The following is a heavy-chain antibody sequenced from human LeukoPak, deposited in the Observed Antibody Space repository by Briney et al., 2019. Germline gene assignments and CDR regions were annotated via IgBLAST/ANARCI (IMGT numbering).Heavy chain of an antibody. CDR3: AKGRKVFGVVTYFDY. D-gene: IGHD3-3*01. CDR2: ISGSGGST. CDR1: GFTFSSYA. J-gene: IGHJ4*02. Sequence: GGSLRLSCAASGFTFSSYAMSWVRQAPGKGLEWVSAISGSGGSTYYADSVKGRFTISRDNSKNTLYLQMNSLRAEDTAVYYCAKGRKVFGVVTYFDYWGQGTLVTVSS. V-gene: IGHV3-23*01.